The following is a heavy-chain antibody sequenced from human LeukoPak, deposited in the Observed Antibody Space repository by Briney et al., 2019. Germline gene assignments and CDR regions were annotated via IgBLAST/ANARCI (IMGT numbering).Heavy chain of an antibody. CDR1: GESFSGYY. J-gene: IGHJ4*02. D-gene: IGHD3-10*01. CDR2: NNHSGST. Sequence: PAETLSLTCAVNGESFSGYYWSWLRQPPGKGLEWIGENNHSGSTNYNPSLKSRVTISVDTSKNQFSLKLSSVTAADTAVYYCARVPNYYGSGIPDYWGQGTLVTVSP. V-gene: IGHV4-34*01. CDR3: ARVPNYYGSGIPDY.